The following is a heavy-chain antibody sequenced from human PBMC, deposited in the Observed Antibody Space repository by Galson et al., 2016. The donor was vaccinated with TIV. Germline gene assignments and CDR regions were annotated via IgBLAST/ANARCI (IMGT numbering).Heavy chain of an antibody. V-gene: IGHV5-51*01. CDR1: GSRFSDYW. D-gene: IGHD6-19*01. J-gene: IGHJ4*02. CDR2: IYPGASDT. CDR3: ATLSSGWPNYFDN. Sequence: QSGAEVKKPGESLKISCRGSGSRFSDYWIGWVRQTPEEGLEWMGVIYPGASDTKYSPSFQGQVTISADKSINTAYLQWNRLKASGTAIYFCATLSSGWPNYFDNWGQGTQVIVSS.